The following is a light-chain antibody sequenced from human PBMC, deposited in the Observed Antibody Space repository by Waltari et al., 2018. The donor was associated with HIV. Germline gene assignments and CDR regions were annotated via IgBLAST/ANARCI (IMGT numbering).Light chain of an antibody. J-gene: IGKJ3*01. CDR2: SAS. V-gene: IGKV1-39*01. CDR3: QQSYSTPVT. Sequence: DIQMTQSPSPLSASVGDRVSITCRASQSISSYLNWYQQKPGKVPKLLIYSASTLQSGVPSRFSGSGSGTDFTLTISSLQPEDFATYYCQQSYSTPVTFGPGTKVEIK. CDR1: QSISSY.